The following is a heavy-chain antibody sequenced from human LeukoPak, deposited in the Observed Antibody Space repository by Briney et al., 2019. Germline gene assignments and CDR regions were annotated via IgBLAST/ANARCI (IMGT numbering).Heavy chain of an antibody. Sequence: GGSLRLSCAASGFTFSSYGMHWVRQAPGKGLEWVAVISYDGSNKYYADSVKGRFTISRDNSKNTLYLQMNSLRAEDTAVYYCAKARGYCSGGSCYPYRPSGWFDPWGQGTLVTVSS. V-gene: IGHV3-30*18. J-gene: IGHJ5*02. CDR3: AKARGYCSGGSCYPYRPSGWFDP. CDR1: GFTFSSYG. CDR2: ISYDGSNK. D-gene: IGHD2-15*01.